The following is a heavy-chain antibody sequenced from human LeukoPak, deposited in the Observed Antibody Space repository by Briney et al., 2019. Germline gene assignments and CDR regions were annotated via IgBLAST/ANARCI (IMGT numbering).Heavy chain of an antibody. Sequence: SETLSLTCTVSGGSISSSSYYWGWIRQPPGKGLEWIGSIYYSGSTYYNPSLRSRVTISVDTSKNQFSLKLSSVTAADTAVYYCARDLSYCSGGSCYSNYFDYWGQGTLVTVSS. J-gene: IGHJ4*02. CDR2: IYYSGST. D-gene: IGHD2-15*01. CDR1: GGSISSSSYY. CDR3: ARDLSYCSGGSCYSNYFDY. V-gene: IGHV4-39*07.